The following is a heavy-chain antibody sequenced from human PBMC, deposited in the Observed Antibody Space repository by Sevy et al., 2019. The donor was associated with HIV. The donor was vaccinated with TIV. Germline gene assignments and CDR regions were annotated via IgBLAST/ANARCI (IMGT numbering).Heavy chain of an antibody. J-gene: IGHJ6*02. V-gene: IGHV1-69*13. Sequence: ASVKVSCKASGGTFSSYAISWVRQAPGQGLEWMGGIIPIFGTANYAQKFQGRVMITADESTSTAYMELSSLRSEDTAVYYCARVHCSSTSCYYYYGMDVWGQGTTVTVSS. CDR2: IIPIFGTA. CDR1: GGTFSSYA. D-gene: IGHD2-2*01. CDR3: ARVHCSSTSCYYYYGMDV.